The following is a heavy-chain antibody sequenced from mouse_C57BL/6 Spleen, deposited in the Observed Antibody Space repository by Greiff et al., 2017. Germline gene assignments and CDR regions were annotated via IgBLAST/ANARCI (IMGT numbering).Heavy chain of an antibody. CDR1: GYSITSDY. V-gene: IGHV3-8*01. J-gene: IGHJ1*03. Sequence: DVQLQESGPGLAKPSQTLSLTCSVTGYSITSDYWNWIRKFPGNKLEYMGYISYSGSTYYNPSLKSRISITRDTSKNQYYLQLNSVTTEDTATYYCARYGIYYGNLDWYFDVWGTGTTVTVSS. CDR2: ISYSGST. D-gene: IGHD2-1*01. CDR3: ARYGIYYGNLDWYFDV.